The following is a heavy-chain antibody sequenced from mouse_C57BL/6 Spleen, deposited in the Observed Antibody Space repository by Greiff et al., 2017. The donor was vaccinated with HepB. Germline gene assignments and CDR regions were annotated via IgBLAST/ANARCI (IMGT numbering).Heavy chain of an antibody. CDR2: ISYDGSN. V-gene: IGHV3-6*01. Sequence: EVHLVESGPGLVKPSQSLSLTCSVTGYSITSGYYWNWIRQFPGNKLEWMGYISYDGSNNYNPSLKNRISITRDTSKNQFFLKLNSVTTEDTATYYCARSLLYGSRMDYWGQGTSVTVSS. J-gene: IGHJ4*01. D-gene: IGHD1-1*01. CDR3: ARSLLYGSRMDY. CDR1: GYSITSGYY.